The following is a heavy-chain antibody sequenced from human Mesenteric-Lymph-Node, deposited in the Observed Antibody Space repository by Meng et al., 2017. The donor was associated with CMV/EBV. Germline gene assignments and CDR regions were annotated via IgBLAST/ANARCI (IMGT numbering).Heavy chain of an antibody. D-gene: IGHD3-3*01. CDR1: SFRGYY. CDR3: ARSSLYYDFWSGYLNWFDP. CDR2: INHSGST. J-gene: IGHJ5*02. Sequence: SFRGYYWSCIRQPPGKGLEWIGEINHSGSTNYNPSLQSRVTISVDTSKNQFSLKLSSVTAADTAVYYCARSSLYYDFWSGYLNWFDPWGQGTLVTVSS. V-gene: IGHV4-34*01.